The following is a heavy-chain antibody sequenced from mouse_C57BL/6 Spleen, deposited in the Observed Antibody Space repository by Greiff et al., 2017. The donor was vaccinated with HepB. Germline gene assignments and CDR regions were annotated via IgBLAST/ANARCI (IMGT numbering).Heavy chain of an antibody. CDR3: ARGGDDSNYPGAY. V-gene: IGHV5-4*01. J-gene: IGHJ3*01. CDR2: ISDGGSYT. Sequence: EVQRVESGGGLVKPGGSLKLSCAASGFTFSSYAMSWVRQTPEKRLEWVATISDGGSYTYYTDNVKGRFTISRDNAKNNLYLQMSQLKSEDTAMYYCARGGDDSNYPGAYWGQGTLVTVSA. CDR1: GFTFSSYA. D-gene: IGHD2-5*01.